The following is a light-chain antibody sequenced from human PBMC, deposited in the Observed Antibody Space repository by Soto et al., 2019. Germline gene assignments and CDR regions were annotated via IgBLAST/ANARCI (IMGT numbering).Light chain of an antibody. Sequence: QSALSQPASVSGSPGQSVTISCTGTSSDIGSYNLVSWYHHQSGQAPKLVSYEVNKRPSVDSNRFSGSKSGNTASLTIAGLQPEDEGEYYCCSYAGGRTFVLFGGGTKLTVL. V-gene: IGLV2-23*02. J-gene: IGLJ3*02. CDR1: SSDIGSYNL. CDR3: CSYAGGRTFVL. CDR2: EVN.